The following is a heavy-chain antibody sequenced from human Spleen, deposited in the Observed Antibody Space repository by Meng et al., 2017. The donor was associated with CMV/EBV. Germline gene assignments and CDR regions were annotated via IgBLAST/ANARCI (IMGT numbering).Heavy chain of an antibody. CDR2: INSDGSST. CDR1: GFTFSSFW. V-gene: IGHV3-74*01. Sequence: GGSLRLSCAASGFTFSSFWMHWVRQAPGKGLVWVSRINSDGSSTRYADSVKGRFTISRDNAKNSLYLQMNSLRGEDTAVYYCARVPGPSTGIGASGLLPEGWYDPWGQGIQVTVSS. J-gene: IGHJ5*02. D-gene: IGHD2-15*01. CDR3: ARVPGPSTGIGASGLLPEGWYDP.